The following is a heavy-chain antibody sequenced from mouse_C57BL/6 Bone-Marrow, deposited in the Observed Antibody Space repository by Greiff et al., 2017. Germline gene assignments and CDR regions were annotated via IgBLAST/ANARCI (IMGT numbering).Heavy chain of an antibody. CDR2: INPNNGGT. V-gene: IGHV1-22*01. CDR3: ARSPYYYGSSYRADYYAMDY. CDR1: GYTFTDYN. Sequence: EVQLQQSGPELVKPGASVTMSCKASGYTFTDYNMHWVKQSHGKSLEWIGYINPNNGGTSYNQKFKGKATLTVNKSSSTAYMEFRSLTSEDSAVYYCARSPYYYGSSYRADYYAMDYWGQGTSVTVSS. D-gene: IGHD1-1*01. J-gene: IGHJ4*01.